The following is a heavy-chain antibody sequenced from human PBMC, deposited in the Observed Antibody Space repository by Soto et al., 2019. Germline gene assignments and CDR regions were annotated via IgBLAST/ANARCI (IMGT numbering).Heavy chain of an antibody. D-gene: IGHD5-12*01. Sequence: SVPTLVDLAKSLKLACTCSGFSLTSRGVKVGWIRQPPGKALEWLALIYWDDDKIYTPSLKTRLTITKDTSKNQVVLAMTNMDPVDTATYYCSHSSRDGYVQLAFFDYWGQGALVTVSS. V-gene: IGHV2-5*02. CDR3: SHSSRDGYVQLAFFDY. CDR2: IYWDDDK. J-gene: IGHJ4*02. CDR1: GFSLTSRGVK.